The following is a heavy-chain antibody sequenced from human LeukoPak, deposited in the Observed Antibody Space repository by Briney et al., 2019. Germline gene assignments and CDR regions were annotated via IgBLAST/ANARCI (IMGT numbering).Heavy chain of an antibody. D-gene: IGHD3-3*01. CDR3: AADRKGSGANDY. Sequence: SVKVSCKASGFTFTSSAMQWVRQARGQRLEWIGWIVVGSGNTNYAQKFQERVTITRDTSTSTAYMELSSLRSEDTAVYYCAADRKGSGANDYWGQGTLVTVSS. J-gene: IGHJ4*02. V-gene: IGHV1-58*02. CDR1: GFTFTSSA. CDR2: IVVGSGNT.